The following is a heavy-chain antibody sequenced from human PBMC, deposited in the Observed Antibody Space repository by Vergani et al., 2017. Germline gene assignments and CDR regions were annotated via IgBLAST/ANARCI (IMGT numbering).Heavy chain of an antibody. V-gene: IGHV3-30*02. J-gene: IGHJ4*02. CDR1: GYTLINYD. CDR2: IQFDGSNQ. CDR3: AKHFRVWGIDY. Sequence: QVQLVESGGGVVQRGGSLRLSCATSGYTLINYDMQWIRQGPGKGLEFVAFIQFDGSNQYYADSVKGRFTLSRDFSKNTLYLQMNSLRTDDTATYYCAKHFRVWGIDYWGQGTQVIVSS. D-gene: IGHD3-16*01.